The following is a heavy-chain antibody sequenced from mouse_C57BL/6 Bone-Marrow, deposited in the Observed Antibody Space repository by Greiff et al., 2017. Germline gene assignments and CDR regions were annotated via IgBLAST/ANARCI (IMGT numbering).Heavy chain of an antibody. CDR1: GYTFTDYE. Sequence: VQGVESGAELVRPGASVTLSCKASGYTFTDYEMHWVKQTPVHGLEWIGAIDPETGGTAYNQKFKGKAILTADKSSSTAYMELRSLTSEDSAVYYCTNYYGSSYPYYFDDWGQGTTLTVSS. CDR2: IDPETGGT. D-gene: IGHD1-1*01. CDR3: TNYYGSSYPYYFDD. V-gene: IGHV1-15*01. J-gene: IGHJ2*01.